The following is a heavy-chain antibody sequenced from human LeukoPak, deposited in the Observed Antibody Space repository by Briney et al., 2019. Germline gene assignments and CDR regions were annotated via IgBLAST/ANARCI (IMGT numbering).Heavy chain of an antibody. D-gene: IGHD2-2*01. J-gene: IGHJ5*02. CDR2: ISAYNGKT. CDR1: GYTFTSYG. Sequence: ASVKVSCKASGYTFTSYGISWVRQAPGQGLEWMGWISAYNGKTNYAQKLQGRVTMSTDTSTSTAYMELRSLRSDDTAVYYCARGYCSSTSCFVWGWFDPWGQGTLVTVSS. CDR3: ARGYCSSTSCFVWGWFDP. V-gene: IGHV1-18*01.